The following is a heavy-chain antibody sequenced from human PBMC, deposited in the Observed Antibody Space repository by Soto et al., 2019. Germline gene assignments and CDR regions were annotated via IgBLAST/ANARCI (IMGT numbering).Heavy chain of an antibody. Sequence: EVHLLDSGGGLVQPGGSLRLSCAASGFTFSNYAMSWVRQAPGKGLEWVSGVGGSGDSTYYADSVKGRFTISRDNSKDTLYLKMNSMRAEETAVYYCAKSTLGYCSGGSCYPPHYFDYWGQGTLVTVSS. CDR2: VGGSGDST. CDR3: AKSTLGYCSGGSCYPPHYFDY. D-gene: IGHD2-15*01. CDR1: GFTFSNYA. J-gene: IGHJ4*02. V-gene: IGHV3-23*01.